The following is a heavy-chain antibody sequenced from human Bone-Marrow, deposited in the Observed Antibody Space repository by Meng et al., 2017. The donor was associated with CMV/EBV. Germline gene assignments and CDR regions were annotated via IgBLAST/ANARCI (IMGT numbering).Heavy chain of an antibody. J-gene: IGHJ3*02. CDR2: INPNSGGT. CDR1: GYTFTGYY. CDR3: ARSYRPAAMNAFDI. V-gene: IGHV1-2*02. Sequence: ASVKVSCKASGYTFTGYYMHWVRQAPGQGLEWMGWINPNSGGTNYAQKFQGRVTMTRDTSISTAYMELSRLRSDDTAVYYCARSYRPAAMNAFDIWGQGTMATVSS. D-gene: IGHD2-2*01.